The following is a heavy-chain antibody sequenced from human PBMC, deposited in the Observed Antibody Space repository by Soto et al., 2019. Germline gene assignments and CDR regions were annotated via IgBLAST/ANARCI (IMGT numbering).Heavy chain of an antibody. CDR1: GGTFSSYA. CDR3: AREIFGVVIPPVGSYYYGMDV. CDR2: IIPIFGTA. Sequence: SVKVSFKASGGTFSSYAISWVRQAPGQGLEWMGGIIPIFGTANYAQKFQGRVTITADESTSTAYMELSSLRSEDTAVYYCAREIFGVVIPPVGSYYYGMDVWGQGTTVTVSS. V-gene: IGHV1-69*13. D-gene: IGHD3-3*01. J-gene: IGHJ6*02.